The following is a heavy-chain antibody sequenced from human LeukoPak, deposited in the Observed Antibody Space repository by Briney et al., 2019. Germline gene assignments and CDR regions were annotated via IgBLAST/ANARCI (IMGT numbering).Heavy chain of an antibody. CDR3: ARGADPYCGAGCYFNYFDT. J-gene: IGHJ5*02. V-gene: IGHV1-2*02. CDR1: GHSFNEYY. Sequence: ASVKVSCKASGHSFNEYYINWVRKAPGQGLEWMGWIKPSNGVTNYAPKFQGRVTMTRDTPIGTAYMEMKRLKSDDTALYYCARGADPYCGAGCYFNYFDTWGQGTLVTVSS. CDR2: IKPSNGVT. D-gene: IGHD2-21*02.